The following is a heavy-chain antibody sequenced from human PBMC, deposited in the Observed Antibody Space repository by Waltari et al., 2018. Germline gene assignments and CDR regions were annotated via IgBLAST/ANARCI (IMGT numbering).Heavy chain of an antibody. D-gene: IGHD6-19*01. V-gene: IGHV3-33*06. CDR2: IWYDGGDK. CDR3: AKDLRTSGWYHYFDY. J-gene: IGHJ4*02. Sequence: QVQLMESGGGVVQPGTSLRLSWAASGFIFSNYGMHWVRQAPGKGLEWVAFIWYDGGDKYYSDSVRGRFTVSKDNSKQTLYLQMNSLRADDTAVYYCAKDLRTSGWYHYFDYWGQGTRVTVSS. CDR1: GFIFSNYG.